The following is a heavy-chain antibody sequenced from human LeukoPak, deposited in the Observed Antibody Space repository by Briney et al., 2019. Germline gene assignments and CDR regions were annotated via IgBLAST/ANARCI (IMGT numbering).Heavy chain of an antibody. Sequence: PGGTLTLSCTASGGTISSYCRNWVRQPPGKGLEWVAAINNSSSYIYYADSVKGRFTISRDNAKNSLYLQMNSLRAEDTAVYYCARAPTTIYYESSGGYYLDYWGQGTLLTVSS. CDR1: GGTISSYC. CDR2: INNSSSYI. D-gene: IGHD3-22*01. V-gene: IGHV3-21*01. CDR3: ARAPTTIYYESSGGYYLDY. J-gene: IGHJ4*02.